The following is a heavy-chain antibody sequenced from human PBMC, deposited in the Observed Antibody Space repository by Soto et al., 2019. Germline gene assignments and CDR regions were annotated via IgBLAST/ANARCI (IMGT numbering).Heavy chain of an antibody. Sequence: QVQLVQSGAEVKKPGASVKVSCKASGYTFSNYYINWVRQAPGQGLEWMGRINPGGGGTTYAQKFQGRVIMTMDTSTSTVYMDLSSLKSDDTAVYYCAREIRAFGRNSWGQGTLVSVSS. J-gene: IGHJ4*02. CDR3: AREIRAFGRNS. V-gene: IGHV1-46*01. CDR2: INPGGGGT. D-gene: IGHD3-10*01. CDR1: GYTFSNYY.